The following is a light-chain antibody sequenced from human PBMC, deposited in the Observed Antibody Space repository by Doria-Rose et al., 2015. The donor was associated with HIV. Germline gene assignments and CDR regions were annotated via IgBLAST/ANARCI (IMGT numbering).Light chain of an antibody. CDR3: HQYGTSWT. CDR2: DGS. CDR1: QSFSSTY. V-gene: IGKV3-20*01. J-gene: IGKJ1*01. Sequence: VLTQSPGTLSLSPGERATLSCRASQSFSSTYLAWYQQKPGQAPSLLIYDGSTRATGIPDRFSASRSGTDLPLTINRLEPEDFALYYCHQYGTSWTFGQGTKVEI.